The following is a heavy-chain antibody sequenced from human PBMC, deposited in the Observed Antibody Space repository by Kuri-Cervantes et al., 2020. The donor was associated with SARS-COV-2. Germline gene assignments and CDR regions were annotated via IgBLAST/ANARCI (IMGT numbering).Heavy chain of an antibody. CDR3: ARARGYCTNGVCYLWFDP. Sequence: GESLKISCAASGFTFSSYWMSWVRQVPGKGLEWVANIKQDGSEKYYVDSVKGRFTISRDNAKNSLYLQMNSLRAEDTAVYYCARARGYCTNGVCYLWFDPWGQGTLVTVSS. CDR2: IKQDGSEK. V-gene: IGHV3-7*03. D-gene: IGHD2-8*01. CDR1: GFTFSSYW. J-gene: IGHJ5*02.